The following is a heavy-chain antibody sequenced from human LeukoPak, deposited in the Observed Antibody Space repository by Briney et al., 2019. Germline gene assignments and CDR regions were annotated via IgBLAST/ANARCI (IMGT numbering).Heavy chain of an antibody. CDR2: ITATSRHI. V-gene: IGHV3-21*01. Sequence: GGSLRLSCAAPGVTFSGYSVNWVRQAPGKGLEWVSAITATSRHIYYADSVKGRFTISRDNAKNSLYLQMNSLRAEDTAVYYCARAYNGDWDYWGQGTLVTVSS. CDR3: ARAYNGDWDY. D-gene: IGHD2-21*02. CDR1: GVTFSGYS. J-gene: IGHJ4*02.